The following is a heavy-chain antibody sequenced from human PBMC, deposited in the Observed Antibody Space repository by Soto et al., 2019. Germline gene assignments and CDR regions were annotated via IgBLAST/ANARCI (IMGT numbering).Heavy chain of an antibody. D-gene: IGHD3-10*01. V-gene: IGHV1-69*02. CDR2: IIPILGIA. J-gene: IGHJ5*02. Sequence: SVKVSCKASGGTFSSYTISWVRQAPGQGLEWMGRIIPILGIANYAQKFQGRVTITADKSTSTAYMELSSLRSEDTAVYYCARVYGSGGYYKTVDWFDPWGQGTLVTVSS. CDR3: ARVYGSGGYYKTVDWFDP. CDR1: GGTFSSYT.